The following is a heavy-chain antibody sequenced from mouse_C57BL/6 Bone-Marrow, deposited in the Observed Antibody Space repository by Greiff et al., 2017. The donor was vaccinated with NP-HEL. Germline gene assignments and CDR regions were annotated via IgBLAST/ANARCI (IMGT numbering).Heavy chain of an antibody. CDR2: IYPGSGNT. Sequence: QVQLQQSGAELVRPGASVKLSCKASGYTFTDYYINWVKQRPGQGLEWIARIYPGSGNTYYNEKFKGKATLTAEKSSSTAYMQLSSLTSEDSAVYFCARYGTLDYWGQGTTLTVSS. CDR1: GYTFTDYY. V-gene: IGHV1-76*01. CDR3: ARYGTLDY. D-gene: IGHD2-1*01. J-gene: IGHJ2*01.